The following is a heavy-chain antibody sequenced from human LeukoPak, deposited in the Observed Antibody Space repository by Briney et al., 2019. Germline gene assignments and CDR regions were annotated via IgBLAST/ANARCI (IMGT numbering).Heavy chain of an antibody. CDR3: ASDNYYGSGRVYYFDY. Sequence: PSETLSLTCAVSGVSISSNNWWSWVRQPPGKGLEWIGEIYHSGSTNYNPSLKSRATISIDKSKNQFSLKLSSVTAADTAVNYCASDNYYGSGRVYYFDYWGQGTLVTVSS. D-gene: IGHD3-10*01. J-gene: IGHJ4*02. CDR2: IYHSGST. V-gene: IGHV4-4*02. CDR1: GVSISSNNW.